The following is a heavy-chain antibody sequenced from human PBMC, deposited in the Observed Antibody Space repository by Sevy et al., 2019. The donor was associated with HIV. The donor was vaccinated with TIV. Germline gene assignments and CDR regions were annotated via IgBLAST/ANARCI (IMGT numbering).Heavy chain of an antibody. CDR3: ARAPPVRSGDDSLNWFDP. CDR1: GGSISVYY. D-gene: IGHD5-12*01. J-gene: IGHJ5*02. CDR2: VYHTGST. Sequence: SETLSLTCTVSGGSISVYYWSWIRQPPGKELEYIGYVYHTGSTNYDPSLKSRVTISVDTSNNQFSLKLTSVTAADTAVYYCARAPPVRSGDDSLNWFDPWGQGTLVTVSS. V-gene: IGHV4-59*01.